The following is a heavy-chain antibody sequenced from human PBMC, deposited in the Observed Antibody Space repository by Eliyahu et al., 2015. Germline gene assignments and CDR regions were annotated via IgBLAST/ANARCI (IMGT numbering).Heavy chain of an antibody. CDR2: INPSGGST. V-gene: IGHV1-46*03. D-gene: IGHD6-13*01. CDR1: XYXFTSYY. J-gene: IGHJ4*02. Sequence: QVQLVQSGAXVKXPGASXKVSCXXSXYXFTSYYMXWVRQAPGQGLEWMGIINPSGGSTSYAQKFQGRVTMTRDTSTSTVYMELSSLRSEDTAVYYCASSGIQKSNWDYWGQGTLVTVSS. CDR3: ASSGIQKSNWDY.